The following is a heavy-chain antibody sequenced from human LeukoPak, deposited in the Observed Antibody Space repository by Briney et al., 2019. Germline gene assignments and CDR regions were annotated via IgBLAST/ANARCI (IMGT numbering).Heavy chain of an antibody. CDR2: ISPSGGSP. V-gene: IGHV1-46*01. CDR1: VYTFTSYY. Sequence: GASVKVSCTASVYTFTSYYMHWVRQAPGQGREWMGIISPSGGSPSYAQKFQGRVTMTRDTSTSTLYMELSSLISEDTAVYYCAIEADCGGDCYMPVRHFQYWGQGTLVTVSS. J-gene: IGHJ1*01. D-gene: IGHD2-21*02. CDR3: AIEADCGGDCYMPVRHFQY.